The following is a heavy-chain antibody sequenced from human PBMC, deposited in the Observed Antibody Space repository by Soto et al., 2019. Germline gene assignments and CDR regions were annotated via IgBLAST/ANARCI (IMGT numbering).Heavy chain of an antibody. Sequence: SETLSLTCDVSGDTISTGGYTWAWIRQPPGKALEWIGHTYHSGNPCYNPSLKSRVIISVDRSKNQFSLKLSSVTAADTAVYYCASYDILTGYYHYWGQGTLVTVSS. J-gene: IGHJ4*02. V-gene: IGHV4-30-2*01. CDR1: GDTISTGGYT. CDR2: TYHSGNP. CDR3: ASYDILTGYYHY. D-gene: IGHD3-9*01.